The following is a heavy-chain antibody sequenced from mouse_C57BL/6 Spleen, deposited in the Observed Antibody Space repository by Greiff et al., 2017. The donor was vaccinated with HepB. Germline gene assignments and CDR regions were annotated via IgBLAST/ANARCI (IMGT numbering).Heavy chain of an antibody. CDR2: IYPGSGNT. D-gene: IGHD2-1*01. Sequence: VQLQQSGAELVRPGASVKLSCKASGYTFTDYYINWVKQRPGQGLEWIARIYPGSGNTYYNEKFKGKATLTAEKSSSTAYMQLSSLTSEDSAVYFCARDGNYDFDYWGQGTTLTVSS. CDR3: ARDGNYDFDY. J-gene: IGHJ2*01. V-gene: IGHV1-76*01. CDR1: GYTFTDYY.